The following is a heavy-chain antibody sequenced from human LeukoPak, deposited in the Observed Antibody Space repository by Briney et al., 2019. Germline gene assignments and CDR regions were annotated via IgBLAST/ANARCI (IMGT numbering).Heavy chain of an antibody. CDR3: ARARPYSSSWYVNY. CDR1: GYTFTGYY. J-gene: IGHJ4*02. V-gene: IGHV1-2*06. CDR2: INPNSGGT. Sequence: ASVKVSCKASGYTFTGYYMHWVRQAPGQGLEWMGRINPNSGGTNYAQKFQGRVTMTRDTSISTAYVELSRLRSDDTAVYYCARARPYSSSWYVNYWGQGTLVTVSS. D-gene: IGHD6-13*01.